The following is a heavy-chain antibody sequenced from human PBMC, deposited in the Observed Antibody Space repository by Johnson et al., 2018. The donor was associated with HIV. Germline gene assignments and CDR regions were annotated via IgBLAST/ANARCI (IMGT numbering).Heavy chain of an antibody. D-gene: IGHD1-26*01. CDR3: ARDSEWELGQEGAFDI. CDR2: IWYGGSNK. Sequence: QVQLVESGGGVVQPGRSLRLSCAASGFTFSSYGMHWVRQAPGKGLEWVAVIWYGGSNKYYADSVKGRFTISRDNSKHTLNLQMDSLRAEDTAVYYCARDSEWELGQEGAFDIWGQGTMVTVSS. CDR1: GFTFSSYG. J-gene: IGHJ3*02. V-gene: IGHV3-33*01.